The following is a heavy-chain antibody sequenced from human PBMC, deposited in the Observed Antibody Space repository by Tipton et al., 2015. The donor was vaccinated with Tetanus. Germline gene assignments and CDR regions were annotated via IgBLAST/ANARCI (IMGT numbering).Heavy chain of an antibody. V-gene: IGHV5-51*01. J-gene: IGHJ2*01. D-gene: IGHD2-15*01. CDR2: VDPRDSGA. CDR3: ARRRSAVLSGGYHWYFDL. CDR1: GYNFSYYS. Sequence: QLVQSGAEVKKPGESLKISCQGSGYNFSYYSIGWVRHMPGKGLEWMGIVDPRDSGATYGPSFQGQVTISTDKSISTAYVQWGSLQASDTAIYYCARRRSAVLSGGYHWYFDLWGRGTLITVSS.